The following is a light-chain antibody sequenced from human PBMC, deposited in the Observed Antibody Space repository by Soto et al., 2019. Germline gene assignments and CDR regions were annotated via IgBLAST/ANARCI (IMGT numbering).Light chain of an antibody. CDR2: KAS. Sequence: DIQLTQSPSTLSASIGDRVTITCRASQSIHSWLAWYQQKPGKAPKLLIYKASNLQTGVPSRFTGSGSGTEFTLTISSLQPDDFATYHCEHYDSYSRTFGQGTKV. CDR3: EHYDSYSRT. CDR1: QSIHSW. J-gene: IGKJ1*01. V-gene: IGKV1-5*03.